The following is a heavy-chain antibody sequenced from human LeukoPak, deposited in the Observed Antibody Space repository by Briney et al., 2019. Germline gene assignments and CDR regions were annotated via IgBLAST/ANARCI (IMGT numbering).Heavy chain of an antibody. CDR2: IIPIFGTA. CDR3: ARVPTVTIYYYYYYMDV. Sequence: SVKVSCKASGGTFSSYAISWVRQAPGQGLESMGGIIPIFGTANYAQKFQGRVTITADESTSTAYMELSSLRSEDTAVYYCARVPTVTIYYYYYYMDVWGKGTTVTVSS. CDR1: GGTFSSYA. V-gene: IGHV1-69*13. J-gene: IGHJ6*03. D-gene: IGHD4-11*01.